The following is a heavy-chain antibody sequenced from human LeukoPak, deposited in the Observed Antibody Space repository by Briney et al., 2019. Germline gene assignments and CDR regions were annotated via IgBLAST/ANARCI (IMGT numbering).Heavy chain of an antibody. D-gene: IGHD6-13*01. CDR1: GFTFSSYS. CDR2: ISSSSRYI. Sequence: PGGSLRLSCAASGFTFSSYSMNWVRQAPGKGLEWVSSISSSSRYIYYADSVKGRFTISRDNAKNSLYLQMNSLRAEDTAVYYCARDAEWQQLVHYFDYWGQGTLVTVSS. V-gene: IGHV3-21*01. J-gene: IGHJ4*02. CDR3: ARDAEWQQLVHYFDY.